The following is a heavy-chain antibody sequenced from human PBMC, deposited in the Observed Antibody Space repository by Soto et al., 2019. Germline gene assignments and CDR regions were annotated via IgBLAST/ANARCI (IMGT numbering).Heavy chain of an antibody. CDR3: AKDMAQWVATFGY. CDR2: ISAGGVGT. CDR1: GFTLTRSS. V-gene: IGHV3-23*01. Sequence: QPGGSLRLSCAVCGFTLTRSSVSWVRQAPWKGLEWVSGISAGGVGTYYADSVKGRFTISRDISKNTVYLQMNGLRVEDTAVYYCAKDMAQWVATFGYLGEGTLV. D-gene: IGHD6-19*01. J-gene: IGHJ4*01.